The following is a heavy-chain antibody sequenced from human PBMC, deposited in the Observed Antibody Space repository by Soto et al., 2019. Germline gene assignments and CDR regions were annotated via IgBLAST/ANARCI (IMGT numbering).Heavy chain of an antibody. CDR3: AKDSMSVVPAATPVGDYGMDV. Sequence: EVQLLESGGGLVQPGGSLRLSCAGSGFTFSTYAVSWVRQAPGKGLEWVSAISGSGAGTYYADSVKGRFTVSRDNSRNTMFLQMNRRRAEDTAIYYCAKDSMSVVPAATPVGDYGMDVWGQGTAVTVSS. V-gene: IGHV3-23*01. CDR1: GFTFSTYA. J-gene: IGHJ6*02. CDR2: ISGSGAGT. D-gene: IGHD2-2*01.